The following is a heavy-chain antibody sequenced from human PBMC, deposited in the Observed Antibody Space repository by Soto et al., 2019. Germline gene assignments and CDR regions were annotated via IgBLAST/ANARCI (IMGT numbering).Heavy chain of an antibody. V-gene: IGHV1-69*01. CDR3: WQQLEARDVVVAFDY. Sequence: QVQLVQSGAEVKKPGSSVKVSCKASGGTFSSYAISWVRQAPGQGLEWMGGIIPICGTANYVQKFQGRVTYTADESTSIAYMEVSSLRTEETAVNYCWQQLEARDVVVAFDYWGQGTLVTVSS. CDR1: GGTFSSYA. CDR2: IIPICGTA. J-gene: IGHJ4*02. D-gene: IGHD6-13*01.